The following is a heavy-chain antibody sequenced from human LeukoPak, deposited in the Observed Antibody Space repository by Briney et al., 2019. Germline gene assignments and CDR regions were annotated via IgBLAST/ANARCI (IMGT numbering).Heavy chain of an antibody. CDR1: GFTFSSYA. CDR3: AKDLFSAGNYYFDY. V-gene: IGHV3-23*01. Sequence: GGSLRLSCAASGFTFSSYAMSWVRQAPGKGLEWVSVISGSGGSTYYAHSVKGRFTISRDNSKNTLYLQMNSLRAEDTAVYYCAKDLFSAGNYYFDYWGQGTLVTVSS. CDR2: ISGSGGST. J-gene: IGHJ4*02. D-gene: IGHD1-7*01.